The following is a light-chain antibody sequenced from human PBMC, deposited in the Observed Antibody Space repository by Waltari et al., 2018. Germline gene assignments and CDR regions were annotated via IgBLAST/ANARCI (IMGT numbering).Light chain of an antibody. CDR1: QCISNC. CDR3: QKYNSVPLT. J-gene: IGKJ4*01. Sequence: DIQMTQSPSSLSASVGDRVIITCRASQCISNCLAWYQQKPGKVPKLLIDAASTLQSGVPSRFSGSGSGTDFTLTISSLQPEDVATYYCQKYNSVPLTFGGGTKVEIK. CDR2: AAS. V-gene: IGKV1-27*01.